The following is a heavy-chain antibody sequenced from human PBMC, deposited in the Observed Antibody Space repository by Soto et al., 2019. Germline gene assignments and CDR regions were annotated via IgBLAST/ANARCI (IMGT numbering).Heavy chain of an antibody. CDR1: GYTFTSYD. Sequence: QVQLVQSGAEVKKPGASVKVSCKASGYTFTSYDINWVRQATGQGLEWMGWMNPNSGNTGYAQKFQGRVTMTRNTSISTAYMELSSLRSEDTAVYYCARVLDTAMVTFYYYGMDVWGQGTTVTVSS. CDR2: MNPNSGNT. D-gene: IGHD5-18*01. V-gene: IGHV1-8*01. CDR3: ARVLDTAMVTFYYYGMDV. J-gene: IGHJ6*02.